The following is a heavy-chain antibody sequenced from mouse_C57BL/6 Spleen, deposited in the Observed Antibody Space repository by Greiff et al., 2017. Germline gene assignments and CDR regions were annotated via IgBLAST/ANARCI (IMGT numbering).Heavy chain of an antibody. V-gene: IGHV5-6*02. CDR3: ARQDRYYGSKHAMDD. Sequence: EVKLVESGGDLVKPGGSLKLSCAASGFTFSSYGMSWVRQTPDKRLEWVATISSGGSYTYYPDSVKGRFTISRDNAKNTLYLQMSSLKSEDTAMYYCARQDRYYGSKHAMDDWGQGTSVTVSS. D-gene: IGHD1-1*01. CDR1: GFTFSSYG. J-gene: IGHJ4*01. CDR2: ISSGGSYT.